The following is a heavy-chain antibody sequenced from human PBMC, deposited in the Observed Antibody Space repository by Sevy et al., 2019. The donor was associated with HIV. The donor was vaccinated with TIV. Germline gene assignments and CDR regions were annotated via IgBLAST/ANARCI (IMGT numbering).Heavy chain of an antibody. CDR1: GGTFSSYA. J-gene: IGHJ4*02. CDR3: ARGTTVVTPGYYFDY. CDR2: IIPIFGTA. D-gene: IGHD4-17*01. V-gene: IGHV1-69*13. Sequence: ASVKVSCKASGGTFSSYAISWVRQAPGQGLEWMGGIIPIFGTANYAQKFQGRVTITADESTSTAYMGLSSLRSEDTAVYYCARGTTVVTPGYYFDYWGQGTLVTVSS.